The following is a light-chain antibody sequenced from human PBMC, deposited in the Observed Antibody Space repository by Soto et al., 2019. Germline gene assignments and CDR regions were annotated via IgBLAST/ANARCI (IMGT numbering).Light chain of an antibody. Sequence: QSALTQPASVSGSPGQSITISCTGTSSDVGGYNYVSWYQQHPGKAPKLMIYEVSNRPSGVSTRVSGSKSGNTASLTISGLQAEDEADYYCSSYTTINTRVFGGGTKLTVL. J-gene: IGLJ2*01. CDR3: SSYTTINTRV. CDR2: EVS. V-gene: IGLV2-14*01. CDR1: SSDVGGYNY.